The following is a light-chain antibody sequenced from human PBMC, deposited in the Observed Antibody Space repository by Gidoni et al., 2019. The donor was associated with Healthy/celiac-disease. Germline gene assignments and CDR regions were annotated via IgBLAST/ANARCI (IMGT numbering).Light chain of an antibody. CDR1: QSGSSN. Sequence: EIVMTQSPATRSVSPGERATLSCRASQSGSSNLVWYQQKPGQAPRLLIYGASTRATGIPARFSGSGSGTEFTLTISSLQSEDFAVYYCQQYNNWPPYTFGQGTKLEIK. CDR2: GAS. J-gene: IGKJ2*01. CDR3: QQYNNWPPYT. V-gene: IGKV3-15*01.